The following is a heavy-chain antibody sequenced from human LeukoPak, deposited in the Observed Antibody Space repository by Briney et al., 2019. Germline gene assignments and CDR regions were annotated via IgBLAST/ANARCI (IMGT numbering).Heavy chain of an antibody. CDR2: IGDTGRAK. V-gene: IGHV3-30*03. D-gene: IGHD2-21*01. CDR1: GFTFSRHG. J-gene: IGHJ4*02. Sequence: GRSLRLSCAASGFTFSRHGMHWVRQAPGKGLEWVAVIGDTGRAKYYADSVEGRFTASRDNFKNTLYLEMNSLRIEDTAVYYCARPAYCGGDCYAQFDYWGQGTLVTVSS. CDR3: ARPAYCGGDCYAQFDY.